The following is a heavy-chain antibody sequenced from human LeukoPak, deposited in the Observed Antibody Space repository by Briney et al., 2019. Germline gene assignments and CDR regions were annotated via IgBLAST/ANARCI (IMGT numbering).Heavy chain of an antibody. D-gene: IGHD4-17*01. CDR3: ARVGRLQYGDYVAFDY. CDR2: ISSSRSTT. Sequence: PGGSLRLSCAASGFTFSSYSMNWVRQAPRKGLEWVAYISSSRSTTYYADSVKGRFTISRDNAKNSLSLQMNSLRAEDTAVYYCARVGRLQYGDYVAFDYWGQGTRVTVSS. J-gene: IGHJ4*02. V-gene: IGHV3-48*04. CDR1: GFTFSSYS.